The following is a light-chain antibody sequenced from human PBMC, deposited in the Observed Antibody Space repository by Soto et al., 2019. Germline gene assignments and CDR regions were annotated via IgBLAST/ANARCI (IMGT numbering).Light chain of an antibody. CDR1: QSAGSSY. J-gene: IGKJ4*01. CDR2: AVS. V-gene: IGKV3-20*01. Sequence: EIVLTQSPGTLSLSPGERASLPCRASQSAGSSYLAWYQQKPGQAPRLLIFAVSSRATGIPDRFSGTGSGTDFTLTISRLEPEDFALYYCQQYGNSPLTFGGGTKVDI. CDR3: QQYGNSPLT.